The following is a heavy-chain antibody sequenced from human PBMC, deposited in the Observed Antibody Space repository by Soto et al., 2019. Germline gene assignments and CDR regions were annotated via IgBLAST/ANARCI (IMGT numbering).Heavy chain of an antibody. CDR3: SREVHKSTVTTLVAFDI. J-gene: IGHJ3*02. V-gene: IGHV3-23*01. CDR2: ISGSGGNK. D-gene: IGHD4-17*01. Sequence: EVQLLESGGGLVQPGGSLRLSCAASGFTFSGYTMSWVRQAPGKGLEWVSAISGSGGNKYYADSVKGRFTIPRDNSKNTLYLKMNSLRDGHAAVYYFSREVHKSTVTTLVAFDILGHGTMVTRSS. CDR1: GFTFSGYT.